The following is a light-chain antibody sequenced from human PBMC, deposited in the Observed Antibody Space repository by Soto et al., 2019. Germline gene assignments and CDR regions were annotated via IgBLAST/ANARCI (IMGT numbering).Light chain of an antibody. CDR3: QQYDSTPLYT. V-gene: IGKV3-20*01. Sequence: EIVLTQSPGTLSLSPGERATLSCRASQSVRSNYLAWYRQKPGQAPRLLIYGATSRATGIPDRFSGSGSGTDFTLTISRLEPEDFAVYYCQQYDSTPLYTFGQGTKLEIK. CDR1: QSVRSNY. CDR2: GAT. J-gene: IGKJ2*01.